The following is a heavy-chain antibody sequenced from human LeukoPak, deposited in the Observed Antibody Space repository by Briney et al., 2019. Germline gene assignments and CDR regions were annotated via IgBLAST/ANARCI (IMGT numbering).Heavy chain of an antibody. CDR1: GFTVSTNS. CDR2: IYSDNT. CDR3: ARSQIGVRGGFYYMDV. J-gene: IGHJ6*03. Sequence: GGSLRLSCTVSGFTVSTNSMSWVRQAPGKGLEWVSFIYSDNTHYSDSVKGRFTISRDNSKDTLYLQMNSLRAEDTAVYYCARSQIGVRGGFYYMDVWGKGTTVTISS. D-gene: IGHD3-10*01. V-gene: IGHV3-53*01.